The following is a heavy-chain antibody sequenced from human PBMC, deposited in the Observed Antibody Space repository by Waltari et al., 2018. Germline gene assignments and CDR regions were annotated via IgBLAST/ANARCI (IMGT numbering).Heavy chain of an antibody. CDR3: ARARWAFGDLYAFDI. D-gene: IGHD3-10*01. CDR1: GYYLSRRNHY. Sequence: QVQLQESGPGLVRPSQPLSLTCTVSGYYLSRRNHYWSWIRQPPGKGLEWVGSIYNSGTSHYNPSLKSRGTISLHTSGNQFSLRLTSVTAADTAVYYCARARWAFGDLYAFDIWGQGTMVIVSS. CDR2: IYNSGTS. V-gene: IGHV4-30-4*01. J-gene: IGHJ3*02.